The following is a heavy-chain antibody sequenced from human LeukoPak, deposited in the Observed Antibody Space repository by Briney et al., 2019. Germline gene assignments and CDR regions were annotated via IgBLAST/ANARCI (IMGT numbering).Heavy chain of an antibody. V-gene: IGHV3-30*03. CDR2: ISYDGTDK. J-gene: IGHJ4*02. Sequence: PGGSLRLSCAASGFTFSSYSMNWVRQAPGKGLEWVAVISYDGTDKYCADSLKGRFTISRDNSKNTLYLQMNSLRAEDTAVYYCARLVVVVPAAIGLWPSMFFDYWGQGTLVTVSS. D-gene: IGHD2-2*02. CDR3: ARLVVVVPAAIGLWPSMFFDY. CDR1: GFTFSSYS.